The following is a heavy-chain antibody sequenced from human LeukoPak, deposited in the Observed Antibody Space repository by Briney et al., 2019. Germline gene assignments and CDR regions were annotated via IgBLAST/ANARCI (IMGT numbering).Heavy chain of an antibody. V-gene: IGHV3-66*01. CDR2: IYTGGNT. D-gene: IGHD2-8*01. Sequence: PGGSLRLSCAPSGISVSRNYMSWVRQPPGKGLEWVSVIYTGGNTYYADSVKGRFTISRDDSKNTVYLQMNSLRADDTAVYYCATERGMVLYEHWGQGTLVTVSS. J-gene: IGHJ4*02. CDR3: ATERGMVLYEH. CDR1: GISVSRNY.